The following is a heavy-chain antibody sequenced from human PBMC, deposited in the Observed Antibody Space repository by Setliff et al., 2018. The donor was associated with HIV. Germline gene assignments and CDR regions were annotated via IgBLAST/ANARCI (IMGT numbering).Heavy chain of an antibody. CDR3: ARNVGGLRSAVNWFDP. J-gene: IGHJ5*02. D-gene: IGHD4-17*01. V-gene: IGHV4-31*03. CDR2: IYYSGST. CDR1: GGSISSGGYY. Sequence: SETLSLTCTVSGGSISSGGYYWSWIRQHPGKGLEWIGYIYYSGSTYYNPSLKSRVTISVDTSKNQFSLKLSSVTAADTAVYYCARNVGGLRSAVNWFDPWGQGTLVTVSS.